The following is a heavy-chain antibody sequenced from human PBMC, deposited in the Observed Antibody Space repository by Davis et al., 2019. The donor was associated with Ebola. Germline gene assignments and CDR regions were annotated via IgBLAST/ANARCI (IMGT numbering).Heavy chain of an antibody. CDR1: GYFINSGYY. CDR3: ARLRDSSSSGYYYYFYYMDV. Sequence: ESLKISCAVSGYFINSGYYWGWIRQPPGKGLEWIGNIYHSGTTYYNPSLKSRVTMSVDTAKNQFSLKVTSVTAADTAVYYCARLRDSSSSGYYYYFYYMDVWGKGTAVTVSS. D-gene: IGHD6-6*01. CDR2: IYHSGTT. J-gene: IGHJ6*03. V-gene: IGHV4-38-2*01.